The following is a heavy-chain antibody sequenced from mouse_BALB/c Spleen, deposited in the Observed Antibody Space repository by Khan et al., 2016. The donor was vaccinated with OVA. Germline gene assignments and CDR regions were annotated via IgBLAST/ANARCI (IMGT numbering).Heavy chain of an antibody. D-gene: IGHD2-4*01. J-gene: IGHJ3*01. V-gene: IGHV3-2*02. CDR2: INYSGNT. Sequence: EVELVESGPGLVKPSQSLSLTCTVTGYSITSEYAWNWIRQFPGNKLEWMGYINYSGNTRFNPSLKSRTSITRDSSKHQFFLQLNPVTTKATATYYCARKGYYDYDPFPYWGQGTLVTVSA. CDR1: GYSITSEYA. CDR3: ARKGYYDYDPFPY.